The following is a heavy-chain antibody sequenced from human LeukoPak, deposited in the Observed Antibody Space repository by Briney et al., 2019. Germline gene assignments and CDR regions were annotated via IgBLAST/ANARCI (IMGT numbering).Heavy chain of an antibody. J-gene: IGHJ4*02. CDR1: GFTFDDYD. Sequence: PGGSLRLSCAASGFTFDDYDMHWVRQAPGKGLEWVSLISGDGGSTYYAYSVKGRFTISRDNSKTSLYLQMNSLRTEDTALYYCAKDPLRGYSYGFPGYWGQGTLVTVSS. CDR2: ISGDGGST. CDR3: AKDPLRGYSYGFPGY. V-gene: IGHV3-43*02. D-gene: IGHD5-18*01.